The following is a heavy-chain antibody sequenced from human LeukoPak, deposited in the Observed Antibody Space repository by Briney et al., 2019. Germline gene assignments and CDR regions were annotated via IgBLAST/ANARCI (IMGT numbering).Heavy chain of an antibody. V-gene: IGHV3-48*03. D-gene: IGHD4-17*01. J-gene: IGHJ6*02. Sequence: GGSLRLSCVASGFSISSYELNWVRQAPGKGLEWISYISSSGSTIYYADSVKGRFTISRDNAKSSLYLQMNSLRAEDTAVYYCARCYGDYVYDYYYYGMDVWGQGTTVTVSS. CDR3: ARCYGDYVYDYYYYGMDV. CDR1: GFSISSYE. CDR2: ISSSGSTI.